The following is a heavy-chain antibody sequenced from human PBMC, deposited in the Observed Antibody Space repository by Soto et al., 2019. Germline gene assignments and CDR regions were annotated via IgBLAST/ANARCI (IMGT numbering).Heavy chain of an antibody. J-gene: IGHJ1*01. Sequence: SETLSLTCTVSGGAISSYYWSWIRQPPGKGLEWIAYIYHSGSTNYNPSLKSRVTISVDTSRDQFSLKLSSVTPADTAVYYCARSTYYEYFQHWGQGALVPVSS. CDR1: GGAISSYY. CDR3: ARSTYYEYFQH. CDR2: IYHSGST. D-gene: IGHD1-26*01. V-gene: IGHV4-59*01.